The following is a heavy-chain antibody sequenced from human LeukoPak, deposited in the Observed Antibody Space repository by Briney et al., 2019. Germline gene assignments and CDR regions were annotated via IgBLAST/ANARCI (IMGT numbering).Heavy chain of an antibody. Sequence: SETLSLTCTVSGGSISSYYWSWIRQPPGKGLEWIGEINHSGSTNYNPSLKSRVTISVDTSKNQFSLKLSSVTAADTAVYYCARGPTYYDFWSGYVNWFDPWGQGTLVTVSS. CDR3: ARGPTYYDFWSGYVNWFDP. J-gene: IGHJ5*02. CDR1: GGSISSYY. CDR2: INHSGST. D-gene: IGHD3-3*01. V-gene: IGHV4-34*01.